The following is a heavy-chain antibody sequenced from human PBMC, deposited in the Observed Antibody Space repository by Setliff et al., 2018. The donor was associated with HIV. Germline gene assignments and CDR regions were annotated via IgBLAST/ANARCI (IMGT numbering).Heavy chain of an antibody. CDR1: GYTFTSYG. D-gene: IGHD3-10*01. CDR2: ISAYNGNT. Sequence: ASVKVSCKASGYTFTSYGLSWVRQAPGQGLEWVGWISAYNGNTNYAQKLQGRVAFTTDTSTSTAYMELRSLRSDDTAVYYCARGGRGFHDGCTLYYYYMDVWGKGTTVTVSS. V-gene: IGHV1-18*01. CDR3: ARGGRGFHDGCTLYYYYMDV. J-gene: IGHJ6*03.